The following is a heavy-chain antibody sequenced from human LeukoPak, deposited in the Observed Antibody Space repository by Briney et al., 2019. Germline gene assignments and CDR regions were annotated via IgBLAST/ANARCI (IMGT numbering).Heavy chain of an antibody. CDR3: ARDETAAGDDRAIDY. Sequence: GGSLRLSCAASGFTFSSYAMHWVRQAPGKGLEWVAVISYDGSNKYYADSVKGRFTISRDNSKNTLYLQMNSLRAEDTAVYYCARDETAAGDDRAIDYWGQGTLVTVSS. J-gene: IGHJ4*02. D-gene: IGHD6-13*01. V-gene: IGHV3-30-3*01. CDR2: ISYDGSNK. CDR1: GFTFSSYA.